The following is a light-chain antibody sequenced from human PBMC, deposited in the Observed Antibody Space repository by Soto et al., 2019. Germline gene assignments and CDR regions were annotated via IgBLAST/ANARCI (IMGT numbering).Light chain of an antibody. V-gene: IGKV3-11*01. CDR1: QSIGNS. Sequence: VLTQSPATLSLSPGERATLSCQASQSIGNSLGWFQQKPGQAPRLLIDDAFNRATGIPARFTGSGSGSDFTLTISSLEPEDFGVYYCRQRYNWPLTFGGGTKVEIK. CDR2: DAF. CDR3: RQRYNWPLT. J-gene: IGKJ4*01.